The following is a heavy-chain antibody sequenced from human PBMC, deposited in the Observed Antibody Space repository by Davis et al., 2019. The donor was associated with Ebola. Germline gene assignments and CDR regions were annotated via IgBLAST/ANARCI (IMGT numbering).Heavy chain of an antibody. D-gene: IGHD6-6*01. CDR2: ISDTGTYI. CDR1: GFTFTSYT. V-gene: IGHV3-21*01. Sequence: GESLKISCAASGFTFTSYTMYWVRQAPGKGLEWVSSISDTGTYIYYAASVKGRFTISRDNAYNTLYLQMNSLRADDTAVYYCARDSSDAALYRMDVWGQGTTVTVSS. J-gene: IGHJ6*02. CDR3: ARDSSDAALYRMDV.